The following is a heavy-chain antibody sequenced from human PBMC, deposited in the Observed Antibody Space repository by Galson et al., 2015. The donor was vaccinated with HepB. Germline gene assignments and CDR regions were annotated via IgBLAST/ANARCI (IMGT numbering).Heavy chain of an antibody. V-gene: IGHV3-64D*06. J-gene: IGHJ4*02. CDR2: ISSNGGST. CDR1: GFTFSSYS. Sequence: SLRLSCAASGFTFSSYSMNWVRQAPGKGLEYVSAISSNGGSTYYADSVKGRFTISRDNSKNTLYLQMSSLRAEDTAVYYCVKDPNWAYLYFDYWGQGTLVTVSS. D-gene: IGHD7-27*01. CDR3: VKDPNWAYLYFDY.